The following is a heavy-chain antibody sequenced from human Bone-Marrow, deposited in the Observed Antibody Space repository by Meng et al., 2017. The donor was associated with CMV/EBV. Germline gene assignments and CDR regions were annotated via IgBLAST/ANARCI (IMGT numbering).Heavy chain of an antibody. Sequence: ASVKVSCKASGYTFTGYYMHWVRQAPGQGLEWMGWINPNSGGTNYAQKFQGRVTMTRDTSISTAYMELSRLRSDDTAVYYCAREGGLQLERPWVPSGIDYWGQGTLVTVSS. J-gene: IGHJ4*02. CDR1: GYTFTGYY. CDR3: AREGGLQLERPWVPSGIDY. CDR2: INPNSGGT. V-gene: IGHV1-2*02. D-gene: IGHD1-1*01.